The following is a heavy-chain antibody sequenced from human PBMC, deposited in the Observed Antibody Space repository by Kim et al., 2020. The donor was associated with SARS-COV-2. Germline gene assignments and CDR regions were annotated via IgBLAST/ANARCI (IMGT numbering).Heavy chain of an antibody. V-gene: IGHV3-30*04. J-gene: IGHJ4*02. CDR2: ISYDGSNK. CDR3: ARDLWSTMIVVVNCLGY. D-gene: IGHD3-22*01. Sequence: RGSLRLSCAASGFTFSSYAMHWVRQAPGKGLEWVAVISYDGSNKYYADSVKGRFTISRDNSKNTLYLQMNSLRAEDTAVYYCARDLWSTMIVVVNCLGYWGQGTLVTVSS. CDR1: GFTFSSYA.